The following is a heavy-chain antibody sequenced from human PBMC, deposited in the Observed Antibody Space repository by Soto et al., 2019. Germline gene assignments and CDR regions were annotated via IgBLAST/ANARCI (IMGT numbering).Heavy chain of an antibody. D-gene: IGHD6-19*01. CDR3: ARVKGHSSGWYRSYYYYYYGMDV. V-gene: IGHV3-33*01. CDR2: IWYDGSNK. J-gene: IGHJ6*02. CDR1: GFTFSSYG. Sequence: GGSLRLSCAASGFTFSSYGMHWVRQAPGKGLEWVAVIWYDGSNKYYADSVKGRFTISRDNSKNTLYLQMNSLRAEDTAVDYCARVKGHSSGWYRSYYYYYYGMDVWGQGTTVTVSS.